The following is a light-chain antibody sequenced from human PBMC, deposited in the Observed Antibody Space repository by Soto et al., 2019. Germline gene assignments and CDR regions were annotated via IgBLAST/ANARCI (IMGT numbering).Light chain of an antibody. J-gene: IGLJ2*01. CDR1: RGHSSYA. CDR2: INSDGSH. Sequence: QSVLTQSPSASASLGASVKLTCTLSRGHSSYAIAWHQQQPEKGPRFLMRINSDGSHTKGDGIPDRFSGSSSGAERYLTISSLQSEDEADYHCQTWGGIVVFGGGTKLTVL. CDR3: QTWGGIVV. V-gene: IGLV4-69*01.